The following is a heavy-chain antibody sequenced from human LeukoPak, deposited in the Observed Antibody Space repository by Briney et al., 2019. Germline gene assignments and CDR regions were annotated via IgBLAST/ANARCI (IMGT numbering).Heavy chain of an antibody. V-gene: IGHV4-34*01. D-gene: IGHD6-19*01. CDR2: INHSGST. J-gene: IGHJ4*02. Sequence: SETLSLTCAVYGGSFSGYYWSWIRQPPGKGLGWIGEINHSGSTNYNPSLKSRVTISVDTSKNQFSLKLSSVTAADTAVYYCARGHRIAVAGADFDYWGQGTLVTVSS. CDR3: ARGHRIAVAGADFDY. CDR1: GGSFSGYY.